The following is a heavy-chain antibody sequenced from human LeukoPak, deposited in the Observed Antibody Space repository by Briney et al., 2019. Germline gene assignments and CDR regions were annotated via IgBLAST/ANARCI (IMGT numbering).Heavy chain of an antibody. J-gene: IGHJ4*02. CDR3: TRTRSSWYPFDY. D-gene: IGHD6-13*01. CDR2: ISDSGSTI. CDR1: GFTFNTYE. V-gene: IGHV3-48*03. Sequence: HPGGSLRHSCAASGFTFNTYEMIWVRQAPGKGLEWVSYISDSGSTIYYADSVKGRFTISRDNAKNSLYLQMNSLRAEDTAIYYCTRTRSSWYPFDYWGQGTLVTVSS.